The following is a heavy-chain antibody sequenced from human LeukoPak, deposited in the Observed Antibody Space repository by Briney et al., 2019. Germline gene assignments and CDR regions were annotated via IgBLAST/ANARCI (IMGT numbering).Heavy chain of an antibody. J-gene: IGHJ6*02. CDR1: GGSISSTNW. CDR2: ISLTGET. CDR3: ARSFDSRGYYYYGMDV. Sequence: SETLSLTCDVSGGSISSTNWWSWVRQPPGQGLEWIGEISLTGETNYNPSLNGRVTMSLDKSRNQLSLKLSSVTAADTAVYYCARSFDSRGYYYYGMDVWGQGTTVTVSS. V-gene: IGHV4-4*02. D-gene: IGHD3-22*01.